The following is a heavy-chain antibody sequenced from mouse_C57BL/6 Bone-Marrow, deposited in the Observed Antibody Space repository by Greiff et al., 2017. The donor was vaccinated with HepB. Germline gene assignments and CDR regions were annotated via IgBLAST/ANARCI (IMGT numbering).Heavy chain of an antibody. CDR3: ARSGSGYYEGAMDY. Sequence: VHVKQSGPELVKPGASVKISCKASGYSFTDYNMNWVKQSNGKSLEWIGVINPNYGTTSYNQKFKGKATLTVDQSSSTAYMQLNSLTSEDSAVYYCARSGSGYYEGAMDYWGQGTSVTVSS. CDR2: INPNYGTT. J-gene: IGHJ4*01. CDR1: GYSFTDYN. V-gene: IGHV1-39*01. D-gene: IGHD2-3*01.